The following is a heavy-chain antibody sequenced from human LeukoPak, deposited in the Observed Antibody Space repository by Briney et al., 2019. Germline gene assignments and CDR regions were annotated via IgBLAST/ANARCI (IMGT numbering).Heavy chain of an antibody. CDR1: GFTFSSYS. CDR2: ISWNSDSI. CDR3: AKDSIAVAGKGYNWFDP. J-gene: IGHJ5*02. V-gene: IGHV3-9*01. Sequence: GGSLRLSCAASGFTFSSYSMNWVRQAPGKGLEWVSGISWNSDSIGYADSVKGRFTISRDNAKNSLYLQMNSLRAEDTALYYCAKDSIAVAGKGYNWFDPWGQGTLVTVSS. D-gene: IGHD6-19*01.